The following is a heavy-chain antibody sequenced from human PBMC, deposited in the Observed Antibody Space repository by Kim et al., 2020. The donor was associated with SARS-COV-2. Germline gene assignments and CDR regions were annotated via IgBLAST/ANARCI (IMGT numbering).Heavy chain of an antibody. Sequence: GGSLRLSCAASGFTFSSYWMTWVRQAPGKGLEWVASIKHDGSEKYYVDSVKGRYTISRENAKNSLILQMNSLRVDDSAVYFCAKGAWWYDYWGQGILVTVSS. CDR3: AKGAWWYDY. CDR1: GFTFSSYW. CDR2: IKHDGSEK. V-gene: IGHV3-7*01. J-gene: IGHJ5*01.